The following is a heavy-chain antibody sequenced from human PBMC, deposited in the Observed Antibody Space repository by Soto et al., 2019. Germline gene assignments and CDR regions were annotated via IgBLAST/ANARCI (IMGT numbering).Heavy chain of an antibody. Sequence: GFLRLSCAASGSSFSSYWMSWVRQAPGKGLEWVANIKQDGSEKYYVDSVKGRFTISRDNAKNSLYLQMNSLRAEDTAVYYCARQLRGIVVVVAAPFDYWGQGTLVTVSS. V-gene: IGHV3-7*01. J-gene: IGHJ4*02. CDR1: GSSFSSYW. CDR3: ARQLRGIVVVVAAPFDY. CDR2: IKQDGSEK. D-gene: IGHD2-15*01.